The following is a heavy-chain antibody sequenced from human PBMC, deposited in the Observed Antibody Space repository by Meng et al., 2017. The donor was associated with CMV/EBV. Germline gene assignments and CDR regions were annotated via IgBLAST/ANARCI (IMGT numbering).Heavy chain of an antibody. J-gene: IGHJ5*02. Sequence: SGFTCSSYSMNWVRQAPGKGLEWVSSISSSSSYIYYADSVKGRFTISRDNAKNSLYLQMNSLRAEDTAVYYCARDSGSYRLGWFDPWGQGTLVTVSS. D-gene: IGHD1-26*01. CDR3: ARDSGSYRLGWFDP. CDR1: GFTCSSYS. CDR2: ISSSSSYI. V-gene: IGHV3-21*01.